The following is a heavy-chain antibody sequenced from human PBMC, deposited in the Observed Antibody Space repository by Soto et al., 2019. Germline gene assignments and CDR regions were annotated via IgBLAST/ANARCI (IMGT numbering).Heavy chain of an antibody. CDR1: GFTFSSYA. CDR3: ARDEQLALDY. J-gene: IGHJ4*02. Sequence: QVQLVESGGGVVQPGRSLRLSCAASGFTFSSYAMHWVRQAPGKGLEWVAVISYDGSNKYYADSVKGRFTISRDNSKDTLYLQMNSLRPQDTAVYYCARDEQLALDYWGQGTLVPVSS. CDR2: ISYDGSNK. D-gene: IGHD6-6*01. V-gene: IGHV3-30-3*01.